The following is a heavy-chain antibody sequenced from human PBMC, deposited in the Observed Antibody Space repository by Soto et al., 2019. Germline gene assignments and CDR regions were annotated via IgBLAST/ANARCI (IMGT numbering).Heavy chain of an antibody. CDR3: AKAPIVVVISFFDY. CDR2: ISGSGGST. V-gene: IGHV3-23*01. CDR1: GFTFDDYA. J-gene: IGHJ4*02. Sequence: QPGGSLRLSCAASGFTFDDYAMHWVRQAPGKGLEWVSGISGSGGSTYYADSVKGRFTISRDNSKNTLYLQMNSLRAEDTAVYYCAKAPIVVVISFFDYWGQGTLVTVSS. D-gene: IGHD3-22*01.